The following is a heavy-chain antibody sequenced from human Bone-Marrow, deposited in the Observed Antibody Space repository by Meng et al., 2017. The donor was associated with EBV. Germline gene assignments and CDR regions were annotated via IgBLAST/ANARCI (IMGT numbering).Heavy chain of an antibody. J-gene: IGHJ5*02. V-gene: IGHV4-39*01. CDR3: ARPFPSWQSPRLDPFGA. CDR2: VHYTGST. D-gene: IGHD6-19*01. Sequence: QLRLRESGPGQGKPSETLSLTCTVSGDSISSFYYWGWIRQPPGRGLEWIGSVHYTGSTYYSPSLKSRVTVSVDTSKNQFSLRLTSVTAADTAVYYCARPFPSWQSPRLDPFGAWGQGTLVTVSS. CDR1: GDSISSFYY.